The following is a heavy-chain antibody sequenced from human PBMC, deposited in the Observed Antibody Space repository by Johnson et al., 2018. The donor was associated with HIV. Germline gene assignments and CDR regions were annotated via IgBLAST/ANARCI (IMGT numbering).Heavy chain of an antibody. CDR2: ISYDGSNK. J-gene: IGHJ3*01. D-gene: IGHD6-6*01. V-gene: IGHV3-30-3*01. CDR1: EFTLSNYA. Sequence: QVQLVESGGGVVQPGRSLRLSCAASEFTLSNYAMHWVRQAPGKGLEWVALISYDGSNKYYADSVKGRFTISRDNSNNTLYLQMNSLRPEDTALYYCARDRAILAARPAGAFDVWGPGTMVTVSS. CDR3: ARDRAILAARPAGAFDV.